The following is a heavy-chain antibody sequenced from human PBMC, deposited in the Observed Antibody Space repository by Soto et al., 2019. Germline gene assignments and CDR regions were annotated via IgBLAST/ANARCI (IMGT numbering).Heavy chain of an antibody. J-gene: IGHJ6*02. CDR3: ARDQHCSSTSCFSPTLYYYYYYGMDV. CDR2: ISYDGSNK. V-gene: IGHV3-30-3*01. CDR1: GFTFSSYA. Sequence: TVGSLRLSCAASGFTFSSYAMHWVRQAPGKGLEWVAVISYDGSNKYYADSVKGRFTISRDNSKNTLYLQMNSLRAEDTAVYYCARDQHCSSTSCFSPTLYYYYYYGMDVWGQGTMVTVSS. D-gene: IGHD2-2*01.